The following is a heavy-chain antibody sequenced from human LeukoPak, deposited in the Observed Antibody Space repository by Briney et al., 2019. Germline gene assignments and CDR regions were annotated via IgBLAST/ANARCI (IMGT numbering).Heavy chain of an antibody. J-gene: IGHJ3*02. CDR3: AKERAAYDSSDDAFDI. V-gene: IGHV3-23*01. CDR2: SGSGGST. D-gene: IGHD3-22*01. Sequence: SGSGGSTYYADSVKGRFTISRDNSKNTLYLQMNSLRAEDTAVYYCAKERAAYDSSDDAFDIWGQGTMVTVSS.